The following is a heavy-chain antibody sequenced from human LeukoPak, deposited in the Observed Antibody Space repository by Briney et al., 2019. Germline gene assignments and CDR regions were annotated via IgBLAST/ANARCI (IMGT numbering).Heavy chain of an antibody. CDR3: ARRSTSAGYYDSSGYSLDAFDI. J-gene: IGHJ3*02. CDR1: GGSITSSNW. CDR2: IYHGGST. Sequence: KPSGTLSLTCAVSGGSITSSNWWSWVRQSPGKGLEWIGEIYHGGSTNYNPSLKSRVTISLDKSKNQLSLKLSSVTAADTAVYYCARRSTSAGYYDSSGYSLDAFDIWGQGTMVTVSS. D-gene: IGHD3-22*01. V-gene: IGHV4-4*02.